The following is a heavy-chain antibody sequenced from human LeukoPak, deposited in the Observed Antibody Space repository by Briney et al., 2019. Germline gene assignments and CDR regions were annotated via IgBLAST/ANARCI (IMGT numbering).Heavy chain of an antibody. D-gene: IGHD3-9*01. CDR3: ALRRVYDILTGYLYGMDV. CDR2: INHSGST. J-gene: IGHJ6*02. V-gene: IGHV4-34*01. CDR1: GGSFSGYY. Sequence: PSETLSLTCAVYGGSFSGYYWSWIRQPPGKGLEWIGEINHSGSTNYNPSLKSRVTISVDTSKNQFSLKLSSVTAADTAVYYCALRRVYDILTGYLYGMDVWGQGTTVTVSS.